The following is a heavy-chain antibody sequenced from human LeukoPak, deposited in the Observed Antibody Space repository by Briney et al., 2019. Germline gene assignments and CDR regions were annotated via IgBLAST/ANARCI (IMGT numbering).Heavy chain of an antibody. CDR1: GGSITSTNW. V-gene: IGHV4-4*02. CDR3: SRENGTFSPFGY. Sequence: PSETLSLTCGVSGGSITSTNWWSWVRQPPGQGLEWIGEISLSGLTNYNPSLKSRVTMALDKSKNHLSLNLTSVTAADTAVYYCSRENGTFSPFGYWGQGTLVTVPS. D-gene: IGHD1-26*01. CDR2: ISLSGLT. J-gene: IGHJ4*02.